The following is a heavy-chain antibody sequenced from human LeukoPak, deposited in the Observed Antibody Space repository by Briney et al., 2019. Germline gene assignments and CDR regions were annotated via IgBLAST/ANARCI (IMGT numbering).Heavy chain of an antibody. V-gene: IGHV3-74*01. CDR2: INSDGSRT. CDR3: ARQPDY. J-gene: IGHJ4*02. Sequence: GGSQRLSRAASGFTFSNYWMHWVRQAPGKGLVWVSHINSDGSRTNYADSVKGRFTISRDNAKNTLYLQMNSLRAEDTAVYYCARQPDYWEQGTLVTVSS. CDR1: GFTFSNYW. D-gene: IGHD1-14*01.